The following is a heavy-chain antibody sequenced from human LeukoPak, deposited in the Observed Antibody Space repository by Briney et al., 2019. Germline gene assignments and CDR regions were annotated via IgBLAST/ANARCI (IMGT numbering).Heavy chain of an antibody. CDR1: GYTFTSYC. J-gene: IGHJ5*02. D-gene: IGHD3-22*01. CDR3: ARYNYYDRDYYWFDL. CDR2: ISAYNGNT. Sequence: GASVNVSCKASGYTFTSYCISWVRQAPGQGLEWMGWISAYNGNTNYAQKLQGRVTMTTDSSTSTAYMELRSLRSDDTAVYYCARYNYYDRDYYWFDLWGQGTLVTVSS. V-gene: IGHV1-18*01.